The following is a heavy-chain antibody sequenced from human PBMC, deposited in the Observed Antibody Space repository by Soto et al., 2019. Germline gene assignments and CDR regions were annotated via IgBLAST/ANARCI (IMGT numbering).Heavy chain of an antibody. CDR3: ARARTMVRGEHDAFDI. Sequence: GGSLRLSCAASGFTFSSYAMHWVRQAPGKGLEWVAVISYDGSNKYYADSVKGRFTIPRDNSKNTLYLQMNSLRAEDTAVYYCARARTMVRGEHDAFDIWGQGTMVTVSS. CDR2: ISYDGSNK. J-gene: IGHJ3*02. V-gene: IGHV3-30*04. CDR1: GFTFSSYA. D-gene: IGHD3-10*01.